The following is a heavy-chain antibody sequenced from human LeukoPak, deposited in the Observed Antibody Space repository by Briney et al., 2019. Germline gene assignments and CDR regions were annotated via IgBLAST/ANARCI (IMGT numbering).Heavy chain of an antibody. CDR1: GFTFSRYE. CDR2: ISSGGTTI. V-gene: IGHV3-48*03. J-gene: IGHJ4*02. D-gene: IGHD2-2*01. CDR3: ARIDCSSTSCYQADY. Sequence: GGSLRLSCAASGFTFSRYEMNWVRQAPGKGLEWVSSISSGGTTIYYAHCVKGRFTISRGNAENSLYLQMNSLRAEDTAVYYCARIDCSSTSCYQADYWGQGTLVTVSS.